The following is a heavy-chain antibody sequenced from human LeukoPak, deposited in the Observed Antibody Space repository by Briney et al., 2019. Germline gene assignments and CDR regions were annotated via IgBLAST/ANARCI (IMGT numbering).Heavy chain of an antibody. CDR1: GYTITSYG. D-gene: IGHD2-21*02. V-gene: IGHV1-18*01. CDR3: ARVFCGGGCYGRRATPYYFDY. Sequence: ASMKVSCKASGYTITSYGISWVRQAPGQGLEWMGWINAYNGNTKYVEKLQGRVTITTDTSTSTAYMELRSLRSDDTAVYYCARVFCGGGCYGRRATPYYFDYWGQGTLVTISS. J-gene: IGHJ4*02. CDR2: INAYNGNT.